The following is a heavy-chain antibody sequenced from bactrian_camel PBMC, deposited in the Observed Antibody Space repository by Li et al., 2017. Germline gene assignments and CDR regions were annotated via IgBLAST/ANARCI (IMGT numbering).Heavy chain of an antibody. V-gene: IGHV3S31*01. D-gene: IGHD3*01. CDR3: AAERSSSDCYPDSWSREIAYTY. CDR1: GFTFSDYA. Sequence: VQLVESGGGLVQPGGSLRLSCAASGFTFSDYAMSWVRQAPGKGLEWVSAINSGGDSTYYADSVKGRFTISRDNAESTLTLILNSLTPEDSAMYYCAAERSSSDCYPDSWSREIAYTYWGQGTQVTVS. CDR2: INSGGDST. J-gene: IGHJ4*01.